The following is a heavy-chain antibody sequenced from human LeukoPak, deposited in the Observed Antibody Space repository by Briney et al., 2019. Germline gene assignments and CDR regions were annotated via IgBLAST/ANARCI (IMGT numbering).Heavy chain of an antibody. CDR3: ARGLVMITFGGVIVDPGAFDI. CDR1: GGSISSYY. J-gene: IGHJ3*02. V-gene: IGHV4-4*07. Sequence: PSETLSLTCTVSGGSISSYYWSWIRQPAGEGLEWIGRIYSSGSTNYNPSLQSRVTMSVDTSKNQFSLKLSSVTAADTAVYYCARGLVMITFGGVIVDPGAFDIWGQGTMVTVSS. CDR2: IYSSGST. D-gene: IGHD3-16*02.